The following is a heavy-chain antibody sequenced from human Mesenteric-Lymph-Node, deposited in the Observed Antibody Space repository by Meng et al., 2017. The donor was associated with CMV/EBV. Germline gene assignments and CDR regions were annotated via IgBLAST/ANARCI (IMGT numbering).Heavy chain of an antibody. CDR2: INPDGSTT. V-gene: IGHV3-7*03. CDR3: AKAAGTDFPYYFDY. CDR1: GITFGSSW. Sequence: GGSLRLSCVGSGITFGSSWMTWVRQSPGKGLEWMANINPDGSTTNYVDSVKGRFTISRDNARSSLFLQMNSLRAEDTAVYYCAKAAGTDFPYYFDYWGQGTLVTVSS. J-gene: IGHJ4*02. D-gene: IGHD6-13*01.